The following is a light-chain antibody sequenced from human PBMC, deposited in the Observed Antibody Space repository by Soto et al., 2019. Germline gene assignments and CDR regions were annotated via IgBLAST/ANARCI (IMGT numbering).Light chain of an antibody. J-gene: IGLJ3*02. CDR3: CSSAGSRWV. CDR1: SSDVGSFNL. CDR2: EVN. V-gene: IGLV2-23*02. Sequence: QSVLTQPASVSGSPGQSITFSCTGSSSDVGSFNLVSWYQQYPGKAPKLILYEVNKRPSGVSNRFSGSKSGNTASLTISGLQAEDAADYYCCSSAGSRWVFGGGTKLTVL.